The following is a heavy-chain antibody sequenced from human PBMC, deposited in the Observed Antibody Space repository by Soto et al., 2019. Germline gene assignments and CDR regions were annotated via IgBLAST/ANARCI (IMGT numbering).Heavy chain of an antibody. CDR1: GYTFTKYG. D-gene: IGHD2-2*02. CDR3: SRARYCTSPSCYNHYYYGMDI. Sequence: QEPLVQSGGEVKKPGASVRVSCKASGYTFTKYGITWVRQAPGQGLEWMGWIGVYNGKTNYARKLQGRVIMTADTSASTAYMELRSLRSDDTAVYYCSRARYCTSPSCYNHYYYGMDIGGQGTT. CDR2: IGVYNGKT. V-gene: IGHV1-18*04. J-gene: IGHJ6*02.